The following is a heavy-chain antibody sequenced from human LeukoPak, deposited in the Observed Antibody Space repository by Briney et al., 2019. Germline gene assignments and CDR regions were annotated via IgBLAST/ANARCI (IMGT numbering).Heavy chain of an antibody. Sequence: SEPLPLTGCVSGFHISSYYLLWIRPPPGKGVGGVGYMYYSGNTKYNPSLKSRVTISGDTSKKQFSLKLSSVTAADTAVYYCARGYSGYDPTYFDYWGQGTLVTVSS. CDR1: GFHISSYY. D-gene: IGHD5-12*01. V-gene: IGHV4-59*01. CDR2: MYYSGNT. CDR3: ARGYSGYDPTYFDY. J-gene: IGHJ4*02.